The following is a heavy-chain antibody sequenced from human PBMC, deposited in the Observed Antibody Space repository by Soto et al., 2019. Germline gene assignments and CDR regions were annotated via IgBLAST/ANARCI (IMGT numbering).Heavy chain of an antibody. CDR2: IYYSGST. V-gene: IGHV4-59*08. CDR1: GGSISSYY. J-gene: IGHJ6*04. D-gene: IGHD3-10*01. CDR3: ATLPKNYGSGSYKNALDV. Sequence: SETLSLTCTVSGGSISSYYWSWIRQPPGKGLEWIGHIYYSGSTNYNPSLKSRVTISVDTSKNQFSLKLSSVTAADTAVYYCATLPKNYGSGSYKNALDVWGKGTTVTVSS.